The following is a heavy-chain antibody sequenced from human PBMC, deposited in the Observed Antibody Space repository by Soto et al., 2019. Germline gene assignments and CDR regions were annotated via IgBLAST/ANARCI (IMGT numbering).Heavy chain of an antibody. Sequence: GGSLRLSCAASGFTFSSYGMHWVRQAPGKGLEWVAVIWYDGSNKYYADSVRGRFTISRDNSKNTMYLQMNSLRADDSAVYYCARYPSSGGLDYWGQGTLVTVSS. CDR3: ARYPSSGGLDY. CDR1: GFTFSSYG. J-gene: IGHJ4*02. CDR2: IWYDGSNK. V-gene: IGHV3-33*01. D-gene: IGHD2-15*01.